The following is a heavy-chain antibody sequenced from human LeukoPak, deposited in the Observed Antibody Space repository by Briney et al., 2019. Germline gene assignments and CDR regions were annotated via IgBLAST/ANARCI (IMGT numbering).Heavy chain of an antibody. V-gene: IGHV4-34*01. Sequence: SETLSLTCAVYGGSFSGYYWSWIRQPPGKGLEWIGEINHSGSTNYNPSLKSRVTISVDTSKNQFSLKLSSVTAADTAVNYCARGYYDSSGYYDGWGQGTLVTVSS. J-gene: IGHJ4*02. CDR3: ARGYYDSSGYYDG. CDR1: GGSFSGYY. D-gene: IGHD3-22*01. CDR2: INHSGST.